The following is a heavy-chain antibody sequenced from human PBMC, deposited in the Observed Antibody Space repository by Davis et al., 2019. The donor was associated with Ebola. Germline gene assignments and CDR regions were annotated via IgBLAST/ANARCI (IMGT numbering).Heavy chain of an antibody. CDR3: ARDRTTMVFGVGGMDV. J-gene: IGHJ6*02. CDR1: GFTFSSYW. V-gene: IGHV3-21*04. D-gene: IGHD3-3*01. CDR2: ISSSSSYI. Sequence: GESLKISCAASGFTFSSYWMSWVRQAPGKGLEWVSSISSSSSYIYYADSVKGRFTISRDNLKNSLDLQMTSLRAEDTAVYYCARDRTTMVFGVGGMDVWGPGTAVTVAS.